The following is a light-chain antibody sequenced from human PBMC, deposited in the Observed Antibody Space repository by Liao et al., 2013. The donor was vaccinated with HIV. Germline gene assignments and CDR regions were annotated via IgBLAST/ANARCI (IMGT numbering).Light chain of an antibody. V-gene: IGLV3-1*01. CDR2: QDT. CDR3: QTWDSRTPVV. CDR1: KLGDKY. Sequence: SYELTPAPSVSVSPGQTATITCSGEKLGDKYVSWYQQKPGQSPVLVLYQDTKRPPGIPERFSGSNSGNTATLTITGTQAMDEAEYYCQTWDSRTPVVFGGGTKLTVL. J-gene: IGLJ2*01.